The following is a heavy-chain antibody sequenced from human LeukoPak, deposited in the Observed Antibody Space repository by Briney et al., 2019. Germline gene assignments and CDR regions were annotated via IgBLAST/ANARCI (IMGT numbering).Heavy chain of an antibody. Sequence: GGSLRLSCAASGMRFSDFHMYWMRQAPGKGPEWISFISSNGNIIHYADSVKGRFTISRDNAKNSLYLHVDSLRVEDTATYYCASGGRAFNFWGPGTAVTVSS. D-gene: IGHD1-14*01. CDR2: ISSNGNII. J-gene: IGHJ4*02. CDR3: ASGGRAFNF. V-gene: IGHV3-11*01. CDR1: GMRFSDFH.